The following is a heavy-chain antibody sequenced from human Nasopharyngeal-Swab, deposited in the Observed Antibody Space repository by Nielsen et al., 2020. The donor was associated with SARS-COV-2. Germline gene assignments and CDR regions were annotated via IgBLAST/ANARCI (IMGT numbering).Heavy chain of an antibody. Sequence: GESLKISYAASGFDVSNDYLSWVRQAPGKGLEWVSVIYSGGSTYYAGSVRGRFTISRDNSKNTLYLQMNSLRAEDTAVYYCARDGPSGSYDGWGQGTLVTVSS. D-gene: IGHD1-26*01. J-gene: IGHJ4*02. CDR1: GFDVSNDY. V-gene: IGHV3-53*01. CDR3: ARDGPSGSYDG. CDR2: IYSGGST.